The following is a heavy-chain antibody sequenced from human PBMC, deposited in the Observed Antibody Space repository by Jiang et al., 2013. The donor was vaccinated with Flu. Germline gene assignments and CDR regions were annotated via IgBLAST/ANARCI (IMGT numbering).Heavy chain of an antibody. D-gene: IGHD2-15*01. CDR1: YY. J-gene: IGHJ4*02. V-gene: IGHV4-34*01. Sequence: YYWSWIRQPPGKGLEWIGEINHSGSTNYNPSLKSRVTISVDTSKNQFSLKLSSVTAADTAVYYCARSIVVLWFDYWGQGTLVTVSS. CDR3: ARSIVVLWFDY. CDR2: INHSGST.